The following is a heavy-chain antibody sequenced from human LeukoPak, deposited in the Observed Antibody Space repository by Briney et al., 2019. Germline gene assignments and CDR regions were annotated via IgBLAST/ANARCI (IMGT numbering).Heavy chain of an antibody. CDR1: GFTVSSNY. V-gene: IGHV3-66*02. D-gene: IGHD2-15*01. J-gene: IGHJ3*02. CDR2: IYSGGST. Sequence: GGSLRLSCAASGFTVSSNYMSRVRQAPGKGLEWVSVIYSGGSTYYADSVKGRFTISRDNSKNTLYLQMNSLRAEDTAVYYCARAAWAALADDAFDIWGQGTMVTVSS. CDR3: ARAAWAALADDAFDI.